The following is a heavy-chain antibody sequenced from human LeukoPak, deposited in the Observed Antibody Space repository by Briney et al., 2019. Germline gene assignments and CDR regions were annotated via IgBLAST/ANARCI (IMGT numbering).Heavy chain of an antibody. D-gene: IGHD3-10*01. V-gene: IGHV4-59*01. Sequence: SETLSLTCTVSGGSISNYYWSWIRQSPGKGLEWIGYIFFSGSSNYNPSLKSRVTISVDTSKNQFSLKLSSVNAADTAVYYCARGSMIRGRFDYWGQGTLVTVSS. CDR1: GGSISNYY. CDR3: ARGSMIRGRFDY. CDR2: IFFSGSS. J-gene: IGHJ4*02.